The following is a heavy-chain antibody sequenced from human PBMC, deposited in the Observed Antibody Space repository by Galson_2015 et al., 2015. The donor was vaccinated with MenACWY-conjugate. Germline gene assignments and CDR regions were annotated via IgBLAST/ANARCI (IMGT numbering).Heavy chain of an antibody. D-gene: IGHD3-3*01. CDR3: ARSEFWSGSTDAFDI. J-gene: IGHJ3*02. CDR1: GYTFISYG. CDR2: ISAYNGNT. Sequence: SVKVSCKASGYTFISYGISWVRQAPGQGLEWMGWISAYNGNTNYAQKLQGRVTMTTDTSTSTAYMELRSLRSDDTAVYYCARSEFWSGSTDAFDIWGQGTMVTVSS. V-gene: IGHV1-18*04.